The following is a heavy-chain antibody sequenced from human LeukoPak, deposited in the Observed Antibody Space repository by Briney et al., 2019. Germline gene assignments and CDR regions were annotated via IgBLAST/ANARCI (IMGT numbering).Heavy chain of an antibody. V-gene: IGHV3-53*01. D-gene: IGHD2-15*01. CDR1: GFTVSSNY. CDR3: AKAMGPGYCSGGSCYPFDY. J-gene: IGHJ4*02. CDR2: IYSGGST. Sequence: GGSLRLSCAASGFTVSSNYMSWVRQAPGKGLEWVSVIYSGGSTYYADSVKGRFTISRDNSKNTLYLQMNSLRAEDTAVYYCAKAMGPGYCSGGSCYPFDYWGQGTLVSVSS.